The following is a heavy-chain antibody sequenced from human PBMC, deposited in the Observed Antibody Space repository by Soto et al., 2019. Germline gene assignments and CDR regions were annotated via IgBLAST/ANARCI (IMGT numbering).Heavy chain of an antibody. J-gene: IGHJ5*02. D-gene: IGHD6-6*01. Sequence: ASETLSLTCTVSGGSISSAGYYWSWIRQHPGKGLEWIGYIYYSGRTYYNPSLHSRVSIAVDTTENQFSLKLTSVTAADTSVYYCARGSFSSSSSWFDPWGRGTLVTASS. CDR2: IYYSGRT. V-gene: IGHV4-31*03. CDR3: ARGSFSSSSSWFDP. CDR1: GGSISSAGYY.